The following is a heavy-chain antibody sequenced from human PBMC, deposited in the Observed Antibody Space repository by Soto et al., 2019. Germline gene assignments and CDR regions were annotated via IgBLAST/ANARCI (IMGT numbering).Heavy chain of an antibody. V-gene: IGHV3-23*01. Sequence: GGSLRLSCAASGFTFSSYAMSWVRKAPGKGLEWVSAISGSGGSTYYADSVKGRFTISRDNSKNTLYLQMNSLRAEDTAVYYCAKDLRSRGLNWNYYYYGMDVWGQGTTVTVSS. J-gene: IGHJ6*02. CDR2: ISGSGGST. CDR3: AKDLRSRGLNWNYYYYGMDV. D-gene: IGHD1-20*01. CDR1: GFTFSSYA.